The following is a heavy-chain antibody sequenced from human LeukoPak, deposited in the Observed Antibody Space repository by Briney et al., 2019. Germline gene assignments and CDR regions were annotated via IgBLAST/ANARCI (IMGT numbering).Heavy chain of an antibody. J-gene: IGHJ4*02. CDR3: AKVSGGGYIVVVPAAAIDY. Sequence: GGSLRLSCAASGFTFSSYAMHWVRQAPGKGLEWVAVISYDVSNIYYADSVKGRFTISRDNSKNTLYLQMNSLRAEDTAVYYCAKVSGGGYIVVVPAAAIDYWGQGTLVTVSS. CDR2: ISYDVSNI. V-gene: IGHV3-30*04. CDR1: GFTFSSYA. D-gene: IGHD2-2*01.